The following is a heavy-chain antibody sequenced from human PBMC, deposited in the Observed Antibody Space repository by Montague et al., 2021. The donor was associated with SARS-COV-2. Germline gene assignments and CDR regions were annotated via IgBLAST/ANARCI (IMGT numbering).Heavy chain of an antibody. D-gene: IGHD3-10*01. CDR1: GGSFSAYY. CDR2: INHSGRN. J-gene: IGHJ6*02. CDR3: ARAVRGVIILSPYYAMDV. Sequence: SETLSLTCAVYGGSFSAYYWNWIRQPPGKGLEWIGDINHSGRNNXNPSLKSRVTVSLDTPKNQFSMKLRSVTAADTAVYYCARAVRGVIILSPYYAMDVWGQGTSVTVSS. V-gene: IGHV4-34*01.